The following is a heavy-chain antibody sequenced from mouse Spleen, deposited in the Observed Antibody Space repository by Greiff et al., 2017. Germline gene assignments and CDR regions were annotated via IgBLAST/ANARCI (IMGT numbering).Heavy chain of an antibody. CDR3: ARGSYYDYAWFAY. V-gene: IGHV5-17*01. J-gene: IGHJ3*01. CDR1: GFTFSDYG. CDR2: ISSGNSTI. Sequence: EVKVVESGGGLVKPEGSLKLSCAASGFTFSDYGMHWVRQAPEKGLEWVAYISSGNSTIYSADTVKGRFTISRDNAKNTLFLQMTSLRSEDTAMYYCARGSYYDYAWFAYWGQGTLITVSA. D-gene: IGHD2-4*01.